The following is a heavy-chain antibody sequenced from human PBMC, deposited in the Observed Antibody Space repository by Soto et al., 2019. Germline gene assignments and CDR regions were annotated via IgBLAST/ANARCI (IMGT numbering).Heavy chain of an antibody. J-gene: IGHJ4*02. D-gene: IGHD2-21*01. CDR2: INPNSGGT. Sequence: ASVKASCKASGYTFTGYYMHWGRQAPGQGPEWMGWINPNSGGTDYAQKFQGRVTMTRNTSISTAYMELSSLRSEDTAVYYCERGSVVNFWGQGTLVIVSS. V-gene: IGHV1-2*02. CDR3: ERGSVVNF. CDR1: GYTFTGYY.